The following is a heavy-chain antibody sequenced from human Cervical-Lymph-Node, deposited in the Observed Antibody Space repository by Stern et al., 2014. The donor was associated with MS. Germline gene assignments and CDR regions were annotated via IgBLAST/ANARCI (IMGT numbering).Heavy chain of an antibody. CDR1: GDPSKNDP. CDR3: ARQDAVAGLDY. J-gene: IGHJ4*02. D-gene: IGHD6-19*01. V-gene: IGHV1-69*01. Sequence: VQLVESGAEVKKPGSSGKVSCKSSGDPSKNDPISWVRQAPGQGLEWMGGIIPILVTPNYAQKFQGRVTITADGSTGTVYMEISSLRSEDTAVYYCARQDAVAGLDYWGQGTLVTVSS. CDR2: IIPILVTP.